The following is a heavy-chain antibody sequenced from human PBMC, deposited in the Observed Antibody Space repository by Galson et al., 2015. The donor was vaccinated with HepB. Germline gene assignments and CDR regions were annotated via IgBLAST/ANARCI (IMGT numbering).Heavy chain of an antibody. CDR3: ARGGGDGMDI. D-gene: IGHD3-16*01. Sequence: SCKASGGTFGFYPINWVRQAPGQGLEWMGRVIPMGGISDYAQKFQGRVTITADKSTSTSYMDLSSLRSDDTAAYFCARGGGDGMDIWGQGTTIIVSS. J-gene: IGHJ6*02. CDR2: VIPMGGIS. V-gene: IGHV1-69*04. CDR1: GGTFGFYP.